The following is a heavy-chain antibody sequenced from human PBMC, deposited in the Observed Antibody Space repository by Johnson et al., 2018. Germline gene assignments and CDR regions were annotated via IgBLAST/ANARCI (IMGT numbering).Heavy chain of an antibody. CDR1: GGSISSSSYY. V-gene: IGHV4-39*07. Sequence: QVQLQESGPGLVKPSETLSLTCTVSGGSISSSSYYWGWIRQPPGKGLEWIGSISYSGSTYYNPSLKSRVTISVDTAKHQFSLKLASVTAADTAVYYCARDHDPSLWFGEQSYYMDVWGKGTTVTVSS. CDR3: ARDHDPSLWFGEQSYYMDV. CDR2: ISYSGST. J-gene: IGHJ6*03. D-gene: IGHD3-10*01.